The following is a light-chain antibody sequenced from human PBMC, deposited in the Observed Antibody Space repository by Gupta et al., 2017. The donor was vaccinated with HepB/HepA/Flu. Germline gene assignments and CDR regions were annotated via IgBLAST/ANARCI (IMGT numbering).Light chain of an antibody. CDR1: QNLLHRGGNNF. Sequence: DILMTQSPLSLPVSPGEPASISCRSSQNLLHRGGNNFLDWYLQKPGQSPQLLIYLGSNRASGVPDRFSGSGSGTDFTLEISRVEAEDVGIYYCRQTLQTPLTFGQGTRLDIK. V-gene: IGKV2-28*01. CDR2: LGS. CDR3: RQTLQTPLT. J-gene: IGKJ5*01.